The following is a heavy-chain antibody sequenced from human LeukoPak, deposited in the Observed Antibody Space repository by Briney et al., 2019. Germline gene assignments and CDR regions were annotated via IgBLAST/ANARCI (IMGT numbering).Heavy chain of an antibody. Sequence: PSETLSLTCTVSGGSISSGSYYWSWIRQPAGKGLEWIGRIYTSGSTNYNPSLKSRVTISVDTSKNQFSLKLSSVTAADTAVYYCAKVEGQTTVTTLGLGYYYYYMDVWGKGTTVTVSS. V-gene: IGHV4-61*02. CDR1: GGSISSGSYY. J-gene: IGHJ6*03. CDR3: AKVEGQTTVTTLGLGYYYYYMDV. D-gene: IGHD4-17*01. CDR2: IYTSGST.